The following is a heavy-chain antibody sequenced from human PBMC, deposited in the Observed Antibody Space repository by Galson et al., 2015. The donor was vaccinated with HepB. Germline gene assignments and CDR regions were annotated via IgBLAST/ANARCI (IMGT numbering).Heavy chain of an antibody. CDR2: IDSDGSTT. CDR1: GFPFSDYW. J-gene: IGHJ6*03. CDR3: LAAYYYNHMDG. V-gene: IGHV3-74*01. Sequence: SLRLSCAASGFPFSDYWMHWVRQAPGKGLEWVSRIDSDGSTTNYADSVKGRFSISRDNAKSTVYLQMKSLRTEDTAGYYCLAAYYYNHMDGWGRGTTVTVSS.